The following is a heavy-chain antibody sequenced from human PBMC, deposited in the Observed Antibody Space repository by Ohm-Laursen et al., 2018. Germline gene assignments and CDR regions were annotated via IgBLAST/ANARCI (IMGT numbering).Heavy chain of an antibody. CDR2: INTEDQT. J-gene: IGHJ4*02. V-gene: IGHV3-66*01. CDR3: ARGIVRGVTGPDY. D-gene: IGHD1-14*01. CDR1: GFIVNSNH. Sequence: SLRLSCTASGFIVNSNHMSWVRQAPGKGLEWVSVINTEDQTFYLNSVKGRFSISRDDSKNTVYLQMNSLRVEDTAVYCCARGIVRGVTGPDYWGQGTLVTVSS.